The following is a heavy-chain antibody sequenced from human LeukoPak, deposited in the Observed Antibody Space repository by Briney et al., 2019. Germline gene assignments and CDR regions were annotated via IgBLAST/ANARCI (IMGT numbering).Heavy chain of an antibody. CDR2: IYYSGST. J-gene: IGHJ4*02. V-gene: IGHV4-59*01. CDR3: ARGGWHYLDH. D-gene: IGHD6-19*01. CDR1: GGSISSYY. Sequence: SETLSLTCTVSGGSISSYYWSWIRQSPGKGLEGIGYIYYSGSTNYNPSLKSRVTISVDTSKNQFSLKLSSVTAADTAVYYCARGGWHYLDHWGQGTLVTVSS.